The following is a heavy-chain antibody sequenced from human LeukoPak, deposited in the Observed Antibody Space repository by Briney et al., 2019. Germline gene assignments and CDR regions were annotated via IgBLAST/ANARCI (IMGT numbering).Heavy chain of an antibody. J-gene: IGHJ4*02. CDR2: MYSSGST. V-gene: IGHV4-39*07. D-gene: IGHD5-18*01. Sequence: PSETLSLTCTVSGGSISSSSYYWGWIRQPPGKGLEWIGSMYSSGSTYYNPSLKSRVTISVDTSKNQFSLKLNSVTAADTAVYYCALAGQVGSYGDYWGQGTLVTVSS. CDR1: GGSISSSSYY. CDR3: ALAGQVGSYGDY.